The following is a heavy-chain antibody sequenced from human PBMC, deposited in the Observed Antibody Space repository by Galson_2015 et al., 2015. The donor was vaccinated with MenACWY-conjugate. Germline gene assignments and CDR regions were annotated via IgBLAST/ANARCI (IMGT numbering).Heavy chain of an antibody. CDR2: INSDGSST. CDR1: GITFSSYA. D-gene: IGHD2-8*01. J-gene: IGHJ3*02. Sequence: SLRLSCAASGITFSSYAMSWVRQLPGKGPVWVSRINSDGSSTSYADSVKGRFTISRDNAKNTLYLQMSSLRAEDTAVYYCARKGPNGRPPDGFDIWGQGTMVTVSS. CDR3: ARKGPNGRPPDGFDI. V-gene: IGHV3-74*01.